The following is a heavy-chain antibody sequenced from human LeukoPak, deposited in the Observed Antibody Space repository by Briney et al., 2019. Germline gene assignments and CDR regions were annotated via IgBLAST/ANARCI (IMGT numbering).Heavy chain of an antibody. V-gene: IGHV4-34*01. D-gene: IGHD3-22*01. CDR3: ATLGEYYDSSGYYYN. J-gene: IGHJ4*02. CDR1: GGSFSGYY. CDR2: INHSGST. Sequence: SETLSLACAVYGGSFSGYYWSWIRQPPGKGLEWIGEINHSGSTYYDPSLKSRVTISVDSSKNQFSLKLTSVTAADTAVYYCATLGEYYDSSGYYYNWGQGTLVTVSS.